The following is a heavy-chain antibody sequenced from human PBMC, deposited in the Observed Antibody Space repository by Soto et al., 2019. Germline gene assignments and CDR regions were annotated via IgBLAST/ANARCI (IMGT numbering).Heavy chain of an antibody. CDR2: ISYDGSNK. V-gene: IGHV3-30-3*01. Sequence: QVQLVESGGGVVQPGRSLRLSCAASGFTFSNNAMDWVRQAPGKGLEWVAVISYDGSNKYIAESVKGRVTISRDNSKNTLFLQMTSLRAEDTAVYYCARGTTTSAFSAMDVWGQGTKVTVSS. J-gene: IGHJ6*02. CDR1: GFTFSNNA. CDR3: ARGTTTSAFSAMDV. D-gene: IGHD1-1*01.